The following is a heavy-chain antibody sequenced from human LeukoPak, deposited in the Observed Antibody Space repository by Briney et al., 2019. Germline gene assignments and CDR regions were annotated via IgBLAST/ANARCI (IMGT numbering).Heavy chain of an antibody. CDR2: IYPGDSDT. V-gene: IGHV5-51*01. J-gene: IGHJ4*02. Sequence: GESLKISCKGSGYSFTSYWIGWVRQMPGKGLEWMGIIYPGDSDTRYSPSFRGQVTISADKSISTAYLQWSSLKASDTAMYYCARIFAVVPADLDYWGQGTLVTVSS. CDR3: ARIFAVVPADLDY. CDR1: GYSFTSYW. D-gene: IGHD2-2*01.